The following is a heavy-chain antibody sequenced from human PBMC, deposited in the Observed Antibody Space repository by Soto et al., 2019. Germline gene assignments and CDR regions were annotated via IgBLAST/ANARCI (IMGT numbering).Heavy chain of an antibody. CDR1: GGSISSYY. CDR3: AREVTGTTAIYY. Sequence: QVQLQESGPGLVKPSETLSLTCTVSGGSISSYYWSWIRQPPGKGLEWIGYIYDSGSTNYNPSLKSRVTISVDTSKNQFSLKLSSVTAADTAVYYCAREVTGTTAIYYWGQGTLVTVSS. D-gene: IGHD1-20*01. J-gene: IGHJ4*02. V-gene: IGHV4-59*01. CDR2: IYDSGST.